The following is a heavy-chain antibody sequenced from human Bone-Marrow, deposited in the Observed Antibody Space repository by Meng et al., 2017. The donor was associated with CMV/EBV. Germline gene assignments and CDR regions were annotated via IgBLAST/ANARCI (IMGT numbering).Heavy chain of an antibody. D-gene: IGHD4-11*01. CDR2: IWYDGSNK. V-gene: IGHV3-30*02. CDR3: AKGATLTTVTTYYYYGMDV. CDR1: GFNCSSYG. Sequence: GGHLRLTCAASGFNCSSYGMHWVRQAPGKGLEWVAVIWYDGSNKYYADSVKGRFTISRDNSKNALYLQMNSLRAEDTAVYYCAKGATLTTVTTYYYYGMDVWGQGTTVTVSS. J-gene: IGHJ6*02.